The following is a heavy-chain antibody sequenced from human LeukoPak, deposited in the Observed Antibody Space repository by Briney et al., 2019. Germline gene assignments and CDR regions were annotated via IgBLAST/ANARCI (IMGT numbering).Heavy chain of an antibody. V-gene: IGHV4-61*02. D-gene: IGHD3-3*01. J-gene: IGHJ6*04. Sequence: SETLSLTCTVSGGSISSGSYYWSWIRQPAGKGLEWIGRTYTSGSTNYNPSLKSRVTISVDTSKNQFSLKLSSVTAADTAVYYCARSRFLEMDVWGKGTTVTVSS. CDR3: ARSRFLEMDV. CDR2: TYTSGST. CDR1: GGSISSGSYY.